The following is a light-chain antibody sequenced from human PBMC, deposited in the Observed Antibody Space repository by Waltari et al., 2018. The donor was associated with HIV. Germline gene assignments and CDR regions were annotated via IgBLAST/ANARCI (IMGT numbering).Light chain of an antibody. Sequence: ETVMRQSPATLFIPPRERTTPLCRASQSISSDLAWYQQKPGQAPRLLMYDASTRATGIPARFSGSGSGTEFTLTISSLQSEDFAVYYCQQYNNWPPGYTFGQGTKLQIK. CDR2: DAS. CDR1: QSISSD. V-gene: IGKV3-15*01. CDR3: QQYNNWPPGYT. J-gene: IGKJ2*01.